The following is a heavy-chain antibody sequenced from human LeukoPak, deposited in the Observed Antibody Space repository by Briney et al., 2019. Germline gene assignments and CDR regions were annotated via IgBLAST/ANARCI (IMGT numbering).Heavy chain of an antibody. J-gene: IGHJ4*02. V-gene: IGHV3-11*01. Sequence: GGSLRLSCVGSAFTFSEYSMSWIRQAPGRELEWISSITESGGTEYYADSVKGRFSISRDNAKSALYLQMNSLRAEDTAVYYCARPPEGYSYGFYFGHWGQGAPVIVSS. CDR1: AFTFSEYS. CDR2: ITESGGTE. D-gene: IGHD5-18*01. CDR3: ARPPEGYSYGFYFGH.